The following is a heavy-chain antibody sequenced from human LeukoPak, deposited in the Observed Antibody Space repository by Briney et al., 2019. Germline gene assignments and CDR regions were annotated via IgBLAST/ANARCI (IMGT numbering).Heavy chain of an antibody. J-gene: IGHJ6*02. CDR1: GGSISSYY. CDR2: IYYSGST. D-gene: IGHD3-9*01. V-gene: IGHV4-30-4*01. CDR3: ARDRDTLDILTGRPYYYYGMDV. Sequence: PSETLSLTCTVSGGSISSYYWSWIRQPPGKGLEWIGYIYYSGSTYYNPSLKSRVTISVDTSKNQFSLKLSSVTAADTAVYYCARDRDTLDILTGRPYYYYGMDVWGQGTTVTVSS.